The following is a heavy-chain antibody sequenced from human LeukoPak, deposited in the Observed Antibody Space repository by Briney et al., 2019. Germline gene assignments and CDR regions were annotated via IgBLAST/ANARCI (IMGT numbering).Heavy chain of an antibody. CDR3: ARDIGEPEYYYHMDV. D-gene: IGHD1-14*01. CDR2: TYYRSKWYN. Sequence: SQTLSLTCAISGDSVSSNNAAWNWIRQSPSRGLEWLGRTYYRSKWYNDYAVSVQSRININPDTSKHQFSLQLNSVTPEDTAVSYCARDIGEPEYYYHMDVWGKGTTVTVSS. V-gene: IGHV6-1*01. J-gene: IGHJ6*03. CDR1: GDSVSSNNAA.